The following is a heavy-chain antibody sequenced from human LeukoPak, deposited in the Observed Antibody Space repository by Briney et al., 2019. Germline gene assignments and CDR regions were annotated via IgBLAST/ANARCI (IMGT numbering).Heavy chain of an antibody. CDR1: GGSFSGYY. V-gene: IGHV4-34*01. J-gene: IGHJ4*02. CDR3: ARASDY. Sequence: SETLSLTCAVYGGSFSGYYWSWIRQPPGKGLEWIGEINHSGSTNYNPSLKSRVTISVDTSKNQFSLKLSSVTAADTAVYYCARASDYCGQGTLVTVSS. CDR2: INHSGST.